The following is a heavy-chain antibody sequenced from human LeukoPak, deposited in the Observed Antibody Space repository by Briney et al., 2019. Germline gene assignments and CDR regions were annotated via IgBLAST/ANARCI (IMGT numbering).Heavy chain of an antibody. D-gene: IGHD1-26*01. V-gene: IGHV3-30-3*01. CDR2: ISYDGSNK. J-gene: IGHJ4*02. CDR3: ARDHSGSPDY. CDR1: GFTFSSYA. Sequence: GGSLRLSSAASGFTFSSYAMHWVRQAPGTGLEWVAVISYDGSNKYYADSVKGRFTISRDNSKNTLYLQMNSLRAEDTAVYYCARDHSGSPDYWGQGTLVTVSS.